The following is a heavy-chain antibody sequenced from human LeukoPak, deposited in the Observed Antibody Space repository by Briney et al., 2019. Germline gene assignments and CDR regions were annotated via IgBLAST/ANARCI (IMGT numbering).Heavy chain of an antibody. CDR1: GFIFTTSA. CDR3: ASSAGSGSNY. D-gene: IGHD3-10*01. V-gene: IGHV3-21*01. CDR2: ISSSSSYI. Sequence: PGGSLRLSCEASGFIFTTSAVSWVRQAPGKGLEWVSSISSSSSYIYYADSVKGRFTISRDNAKNSLYLQMNSLRAEDTAVYYCASSAGSGSNYWGQGTLVTVSS. J-gene: IGHJ4*02.